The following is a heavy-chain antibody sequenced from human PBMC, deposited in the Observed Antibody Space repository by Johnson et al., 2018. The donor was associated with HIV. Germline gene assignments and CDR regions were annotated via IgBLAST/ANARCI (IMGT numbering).Heavy chain of an antibody. CDR3: ARVSTMIVVARNDAFDI. CDR2: INWNGGSR. V-gene: IGHV3-20*04. D-gene: IGHD3-22*01. Sequence: MQLVEYGGGVVRPGGSLRLSCEASGFTFDDYGMSWVRQGPGKGLEWVSGINWNGGSRDYADSVKGRFTISRDNGKNSLYLQMNSLRAEDTALYYCARVSTMIVVARNDAFDIWGQGTMVTVSS. J-gene: IGHJ3*02. CDR1: GFTFDDYG.